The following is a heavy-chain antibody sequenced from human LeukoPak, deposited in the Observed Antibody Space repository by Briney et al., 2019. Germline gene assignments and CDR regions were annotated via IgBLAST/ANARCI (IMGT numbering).Heavy chain of an antibody. CDR3: ARGRQNDY. V-gene: IGHV4-34*01. CDR1: GGSFSGYY. J-gene: IGHJ4*02. CDR2: INHSGST. Sequence: SETLSLTCAVYGGSFSGYYWSWIRHPPGKGLEWIGEINHSGSTNYNPSLKSRVTISVDTSKNQFSLKLSSVTAADTAVYYCARGRQNDYWGQGTLVTVSS.